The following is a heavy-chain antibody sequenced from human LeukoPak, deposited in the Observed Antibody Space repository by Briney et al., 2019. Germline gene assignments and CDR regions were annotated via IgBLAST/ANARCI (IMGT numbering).Heavy chain of an antibody. Sequence: SETLSLTCAVYGGSFSDYYWSWIRQPPGKGLEWIGEINHGGSTNYNPSLKSRVTLSVDTSKNQFSLKLTSVTAADTAVYYCARDGYSTPDVWGQGTTVTVSS. J-gene: IGHJ6*02. CDR3: ARDGYSTPDV. CDR2: INHGGST. V-gene: IGHV4-34*01. CDR1: GGSFSDYY. D-gene: IGHD6-13*01.